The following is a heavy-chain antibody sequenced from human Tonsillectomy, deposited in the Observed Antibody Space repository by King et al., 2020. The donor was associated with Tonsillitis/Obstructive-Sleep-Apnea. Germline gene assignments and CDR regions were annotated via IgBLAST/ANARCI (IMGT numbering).Heavy chain of an antibody. CDR2: IYWDDDK. CDR1: GFSLSTSGVG. J-gene: IGHJ3*02. Sequence: ITLQESGPTLVKPTQTLTLTCTFSGFSLSTSGVGVGWIRQPPGKALEWLALIYWDDDKRYSPSLKSRLTITKDTSKNQEVLTMTNMDPVETATYYCTHTVPVHIVVVTAMDAFNIWGQGTMVTVSS. D-gene: IGHD2-21*02. V-gene: IGHV2-5*02. CDR3: THTVPVHIVVVTAMDAFNI.